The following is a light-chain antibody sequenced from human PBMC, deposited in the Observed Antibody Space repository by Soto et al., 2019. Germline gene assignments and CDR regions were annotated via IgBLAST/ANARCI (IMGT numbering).Light chain of an antibody. CDR3: QSYDLSLRGYV. J-gene: IGLJ1*01. Sequence: QSVLTQPPSVSGAPGQRVTVSCTRSSSNIGAGYDVNWYQQLPGTAPKLLISLTNHRPSGVPDRFSGSKSGTSASLAITGLQAEDEADYYCQSYDLSLRGYVLGTGTKVTVL. CDR1: SSNIGAGYD. CDR2: LTN. V-gene: IGLV1-40*01.